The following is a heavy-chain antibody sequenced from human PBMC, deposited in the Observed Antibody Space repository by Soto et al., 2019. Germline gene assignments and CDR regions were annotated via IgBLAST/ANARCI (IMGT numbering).Heavy chain of an antibody. Sequence: GGSLRLSCAASEFTFRSYWMSWVRQAPGKGLEWVANIKQDGGEKYYADSVKGRFTISRDNSKNTLYLQMNSLRAEDTAVYYCAKVHQYYYDLFPPGPLDYWGQGTLVTVSS. CDR1: EFTFRSYW. V-gene: IGHV3-7*03. CDR2: IKQDGGEK. D-gene: IGHD3-22*01. J-gene: IGHJ4*02. CDR3: AKVHQYYYDLFPPGPLDY.